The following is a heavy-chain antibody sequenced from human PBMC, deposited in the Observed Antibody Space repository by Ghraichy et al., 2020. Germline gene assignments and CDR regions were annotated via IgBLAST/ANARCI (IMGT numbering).Heavy chain of an antibody. CDR1: GFTFDDYA. D-gene: IGHD5-12*01. CDR2: ISWDGGST. J-gene: IGHJ3*02. Sequence: GGSLRLSCAASGFTFDDYAMHWVRQAPGKGLEWVSLISWDGGSTYYADSVKGRFTISRDNSKNSLYLQMNSLRAEDTALYYCAKDIVATIRSWAFDIWGQGTMVTVSS. CDR3: AKDIVATIRSWAFDI. V-gene: IGHV3-43D*03.